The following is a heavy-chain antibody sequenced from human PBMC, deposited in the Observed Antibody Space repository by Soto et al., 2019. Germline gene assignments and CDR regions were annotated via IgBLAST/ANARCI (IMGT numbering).Heavy chain of an antibody. V-gene: IGHV3-21*01. CDR1: GFTFNSYS. Sequence: EVQLVESGGGLVKPGGSLRLSCAVSGFTFNSYSMNWVRQAPGKGLEWVSSISSFSNYMYYTDSVKGRFTISRDNPRNSLYLLINSLRAEDTAVYYCARAGVYIRTTPNPRAYDIDVWGQGTTVTVSS. CDR3: ARAGVYIRTTPNPRAYDIDV. CDR2: ISSFSNYM. D-gene: IGHD6-13*01. J-gene: IGHJ6*02.